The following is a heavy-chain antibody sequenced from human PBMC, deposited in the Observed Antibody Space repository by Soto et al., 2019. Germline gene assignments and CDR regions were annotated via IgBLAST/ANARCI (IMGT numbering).Heavy chain of an antibody. Sequence: SDTLSLTSPVHGCSVSSSRYTWGWTRQPPGKVLDCIGSIYYSGTTYYNPSLKSRVTISVDTSNYQFSLILRSVTAADSVVYYCAKLAGYCSSSSCYGHYAMDVWGQGTTVT. V-gene: IGHV4-39*01. J-gene: IGHJ6*02. CDR1: GCSVSSSRYT. D-gene: IGHD2-2*01. CDR3: AKLAGYCSSSSCYGHYAMDV. CDR2: IYYSGTT.